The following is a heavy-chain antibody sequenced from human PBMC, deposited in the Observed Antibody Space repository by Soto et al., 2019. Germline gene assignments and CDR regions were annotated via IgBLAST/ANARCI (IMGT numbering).Heavy chain of an antibody. CDR2: IYCNDDK. J-gene: IGHJ4*01. V-gene: IGHV2-5*01. CDR1: GFSLSTSGVG. D-gene: IGHD3-16*02. Sequence: QITLKESGPTLVKPTQTLTLTCTFSGFSLSTSGVGVGWIRQPPGKALEWLALIYCNDDKRYSPSLKSRLTITKDTSKSPFVLTMTNMDPVDTATYYGAHTPFRSDYDHTWGSYRSRHYIDYWGHGTLFNVAS. CDR3: AHTPFRSDYDHTWGSYRSRHYIDY.